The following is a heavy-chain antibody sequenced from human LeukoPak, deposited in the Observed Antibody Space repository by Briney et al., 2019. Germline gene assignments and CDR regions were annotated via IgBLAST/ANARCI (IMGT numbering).Heavy chain of an antibody. J-gene: IGHJ5*02. V-gene: IGHV4-34*01. CDR1: GGSFSGYY. CDR2: INHSGST. Sequence: SETLSLTCAVYGGSFSGYYWSWIRQPPGKGLEWIGEINHSGSTYYNPSLKSRVTISVDTSENQFSLKLSSVTAADTAVYYCARGGITIFGVVIIRGFDPWGQGTLVTASS. D-gene: IGHD3-3*01. CDR3: ARGGITIFGVVIIRGFDP.